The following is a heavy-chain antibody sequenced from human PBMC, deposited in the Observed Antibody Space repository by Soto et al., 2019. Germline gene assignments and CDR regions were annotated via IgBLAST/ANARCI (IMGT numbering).Heavy chain of an antibody. D-gene: IGHD3-10*01. CDR2: IYYSGST. Sequence: SETLSLTCTVSGGSISSGGYYWSWIRQHPGKGLEWIGYIYYSGSTYYNPSLKSRVTISVDTSKNQFSLKLSSVTATDTAIYYCARDRGGYSNFDYWGQGTLVTVSS. CDR1: GGSISSGGYY. CDR3: ARDRGGYSNFDY. J-gene: IGHJ4*02. V-gene: IGHV4-31*03.